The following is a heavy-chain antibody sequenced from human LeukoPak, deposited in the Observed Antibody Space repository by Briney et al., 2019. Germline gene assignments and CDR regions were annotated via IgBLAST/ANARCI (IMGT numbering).Heavy chain of an antibody. V-gene: IGHV3-30*04. J-gene: IGHJ4*02. CDR2: ISYDGSNK. CDR1: GFTFSSYA. D-gene: IGHD6-6*01. Sequence: GGSLRLSCAASGFTFSSYAMHWVRQAPGKGLEWVAVISYDGSNKYYADSVKGRFTISRDNSKNTLYLQMNSLRAEDTAVYYCARSSIAARRTFDYWGQGTLVTVSS. CDR3: ARSSIAARRTFDY.